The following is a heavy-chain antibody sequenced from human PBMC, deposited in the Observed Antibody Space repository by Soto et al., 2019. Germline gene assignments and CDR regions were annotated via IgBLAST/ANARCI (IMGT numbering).Heavy chain of an antibody. D-gene: IGHD3-22*01. CDR2: IIPIFGTA. CDR3: AREAVVVVITDDQSTSPRYYYYYGMDV. Sequence: SVKVSCKASGGTFSSYAISWVRQAPGQGLEWMGGIIPIFGTANYAQKFQGRVTITADESTSTAYMELSSLRSEDTAVYYCAREAVVVVITDDQSTSPRYYYYYGMDVWGQGTTVTVSS. J-gene: IGHJ6*02. CDR1: GGTFSSYA. V-gene: IGHV1-69*13.